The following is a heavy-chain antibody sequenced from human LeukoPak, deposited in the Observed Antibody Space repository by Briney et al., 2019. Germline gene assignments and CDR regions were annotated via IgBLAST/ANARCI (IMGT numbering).Heavy chain of an antibody. Sequence: GGSLRLSCAASGFTFDDYAMHWVRQAPGKGLEWVSGISWNSGSIGYADSVKGRLTISRDNAKNSLYLQMNSLRAEDTALYYCAKGRGAAMVTGVLDYWGQGTLVTVSS. CDR3: AKGRGAAMVTGVLDY. CDR2: ISWNSGSI. CDR1: GFTFDDYA. J-gene: IGHJ4*02. D-gene: IGHD5-18*01. V-gene: IGHV3-9*01.